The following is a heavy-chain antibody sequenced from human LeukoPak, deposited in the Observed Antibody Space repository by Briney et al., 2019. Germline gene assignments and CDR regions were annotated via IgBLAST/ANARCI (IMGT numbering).Heavy chain of an antibody. Sequence: TGGSLRLSCAASGFTFSSYDMHWVRHAPGRGLEWVSAIGIAGDTYYPDSVKGRFTISRENAKNSMYLQMNSPKDGDTAVYYCIRGGIQVSGIDAFDIWGQGTMVTVSS. CDR1: GFTFSSYD. J-gene: IGHJ3*02. V-gene: IGHV3-13*01. D-gene: IGHD5/OR15-5a*01. CDR3: IRGGIQVSGIDAFDI. CDR2: IGIAGDT.